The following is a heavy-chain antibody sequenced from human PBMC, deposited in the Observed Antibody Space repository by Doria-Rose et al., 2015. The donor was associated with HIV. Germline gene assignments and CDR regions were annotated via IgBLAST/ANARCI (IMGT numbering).Heavy chain of an antibody. J-gene: IGHJ4*02. D-gene: IGHD3-10*01. CDR3: ARARNYGFPHFFDF. CDR2: ISSSATT. V-gene: IGHV4-30-4*01. Sequence: QVQLQESGPGLVRPSQTLSLTCTVLGDSISSGDSFWSWIRQPPGKGPEWIGYISSSATTYYYPSLRGRLTISLDASKHQCSMNQSAVTAADTAVYYCARARNYGFPHFFDFWGQGTLVTVSS. CDR1: GDSISSGDSF.